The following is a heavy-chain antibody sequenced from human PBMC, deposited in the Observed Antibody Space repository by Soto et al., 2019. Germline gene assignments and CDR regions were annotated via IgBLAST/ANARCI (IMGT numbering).Heavy chain of an antibody. CDR3: ARYVEMATTYYYYYYGMDV. CDR2: IVPIFGTA. V-gene: IGHV1-69*06. CDR1: GGTFSSYA. D-gene: IGHD5-12*01. Sequence: ASVKVSCKASGGTFSSYAISWVRQAPGQGLEWMGGIVPIFGTANYAQKFQGRVTITADKSTSTAYMELSSLRSEDTAVYYCARYVEMATTYYYYYYGMDVWGQGTTVTVSS. J-gene: IGHJ6*02.